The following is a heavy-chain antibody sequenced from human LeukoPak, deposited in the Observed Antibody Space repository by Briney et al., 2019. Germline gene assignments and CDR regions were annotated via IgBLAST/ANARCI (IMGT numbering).Heavy chain of an antibody. D-gene: IGHD4-11*01. CDR2: IIPIFGTA. J-gene: IGHJ4*02. CDR1: GYIFTQYG. CDR3: ARVHYSNYVYY. V-gene: IGHV1-69*05. Sequence: SVKVSCKASGYIFTQYGISWVRQAPGQGLEWMGRIIPIFGTANYAQKFQGRVTITTDESTSTAYMELSSLRSEDTAVYYCARVHYSNYVYYWGQGTLVTVSS.